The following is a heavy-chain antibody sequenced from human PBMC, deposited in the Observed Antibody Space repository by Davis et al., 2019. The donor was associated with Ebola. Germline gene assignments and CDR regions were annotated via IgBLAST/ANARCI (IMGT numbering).Heavy chain of an antibody. CDR1: GFTFSRYG. CDR3: AKHFWSGAGMDYFDY. CDR2: ICGDGSCT. D-gene: IGHD3-3*01. V-gene: IGHV3-NL1*01. Sequence: PGGSLRLSCEASGFTFSRYGMHWVRQAPGKGLEWISLICGDGSCTYYADFVKGRFTISRDNSKNTLYLQMDSLRADDTALYYCAKHFWSGAGMDYFDYWGQGILVTVSS. J-gene: IGHJ4*02.